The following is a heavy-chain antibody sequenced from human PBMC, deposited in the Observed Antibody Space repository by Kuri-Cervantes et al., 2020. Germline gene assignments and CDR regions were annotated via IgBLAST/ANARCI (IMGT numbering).Heavy chain of an antibody. CDR1: GGSVSSGSYY. Sequence: ESLKISCTVSGGSVSSGSYYWSWIRQPPGKGLEWIGYIYYSGSTNYNPSLKSRVTISVDTSKNQFSLKLSSVTAADTAVYYCARDQEQQWLVLPNYYYYGMDVWGQGTTVTVSS. J-gene: IGHJ6*02. D-gene: IGHD6-19*01. CDR3: ARDQEQQWLVLPNYYYYGMDV. V-gene: IGHV4-61*01. CDR2: IYYSGST.